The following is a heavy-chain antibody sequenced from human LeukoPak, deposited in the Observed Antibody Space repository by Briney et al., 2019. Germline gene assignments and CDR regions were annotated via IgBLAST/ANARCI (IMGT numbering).Heavy chain of an antibody. CDR1: GPSVGTNE. V-gene: IGHV4-59*08. Sequence: PSETPSPTFTVYGPSVGTNEGGSVRQPPGKGLEWVEYIFDSGSPNYRPSLKSRVTISVDTSKNQLSLKLKSATAADTAIYYCARHVANADYAFDIWGQGTMVTVS. J-gene: IGHJ3*02. CDR3: ARHVANADYAFDI. D-gene: IGHD2-21*02. CDR2: IFDSGSP.